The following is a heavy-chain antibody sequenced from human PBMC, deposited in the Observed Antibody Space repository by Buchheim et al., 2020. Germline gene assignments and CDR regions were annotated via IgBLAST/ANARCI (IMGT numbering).Heavy chain of an antibody. J-gene: IGHJ6*02. V-gene: IGHV4-34*01. CDR1: GGSFSGYY. CDR2: INHSGST. CDR3: ARFTAVGATNLTNLNNYNYYYYGMDV. D-gene: IGHD1-26*01. Sequence: QVQLQQWGAGLLKPSETLSLTCAVYGGSFSGYYWSWIRQPPGKGLEWIGEINHSGSTNYNPSLKSRVTISVDTSKNQFSLKLSSVTAADTAVYYCARFTAVGATNLTNLNNYNYYYYGMDVWGQGTT.